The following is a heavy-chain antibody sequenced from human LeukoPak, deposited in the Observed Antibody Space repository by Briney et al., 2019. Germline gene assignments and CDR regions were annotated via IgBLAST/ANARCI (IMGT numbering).Heavy chain of an antibody. V-gene: IGHV4-30-4*08. CDR3: ARENYDFETFDP. Sequence: ASQTLSLSCAVSGGSISSGDYYWSCIRQPPGQGLEWIGYIYYSGSTYYNPSLKSRVTISVDTSKNQFSLKLSSVTAADTAVYYCARENYDFETFDPWGQGTLVTVSS. D-gene: IGHD3-3*01. CDR1: GGSISSGDYY. J-gene: IGHJ5*02. CDR2: IYYSGST.